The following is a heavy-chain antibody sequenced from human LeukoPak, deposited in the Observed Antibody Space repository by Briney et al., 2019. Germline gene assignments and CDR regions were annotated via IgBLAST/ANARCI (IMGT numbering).Heavy chain of an antibody. Sequence: GESLKISCKGSGYSFTSYWIGWVRQMPGKGLEWMGIIYPGDSDTRYSPSFQGQVTISADKSISTAYLQWSSLKASDTAMYYCARTAFVVVTAIRASSYYGMDVWGQGTTVTVSS. CDR2: IYPGDSDT. CDR1: GYSFTSYW. CDR3: ARTAFVVVTAIRASSYYGMDV. D-gene: IGHD2-21*02. V-gene: IGHV5-51*01. J-gene: IGHJ6*02.